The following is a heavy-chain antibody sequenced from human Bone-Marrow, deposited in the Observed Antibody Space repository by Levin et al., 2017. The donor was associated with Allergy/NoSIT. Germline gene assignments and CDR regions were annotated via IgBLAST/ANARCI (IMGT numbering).Heavy chain of an antibody. CDR3: ARGIWFGELPYYYYYGMDM. CDR1: GFTFNRYV. CDR2: MSYDGTTQ. J-gene: IGHJ6*02. Sequence: HPGGSLRLSCGASGFTFNRYVMYWVRQAPGKGLEWVGLMSYDGTTQYYADSAKGRFTISRDISKNMLYLQMSSLRVEDTAVYYCARGIWFGELPYYYYYGMDMWGPGTAVTVS. V-gene: IGHV3-30*14. D-gene: IGHD3-10*01.